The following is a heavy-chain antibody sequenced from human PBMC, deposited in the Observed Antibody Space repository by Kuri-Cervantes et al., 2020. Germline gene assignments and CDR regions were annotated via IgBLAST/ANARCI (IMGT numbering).Heavy chain of an antibody. CDR1: GFTFSSYG. CDR3: ARDSSPSDY. Sequence: GGSLRLSCAASGFTFSSYGMHWVRQAPGKGLEWVAVISYDGSNKYHADSVKGRFTISRDNSKNTLYLQMNSLRVEYTAVYYCARDSSPSDYWGQGTLVTVSS. CDR2: ISYDGSNK. V-gene: IGHV3-30*03. J-gene: IGHJ4*02.